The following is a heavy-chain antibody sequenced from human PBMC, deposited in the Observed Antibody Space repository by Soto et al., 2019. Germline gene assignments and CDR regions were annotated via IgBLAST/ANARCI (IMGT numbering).Heavy chain of an antibody. Sequence: SVKVSCKASGGTFSSYAISCVRQAPGQGLEWMGGIIPIFGTANYAQKFQGRVTITADESTSTAYMELSSLRSEDTAVYYCARDNAMIVTGRAFDIWGQGTMVTVSS. CDR2: IIPIFGTA. J-gene: IGHJ3*02. D-gene: IGHD3-22*01. V-gene: IGHV1-69*13. CDR1: GGTFSSYA. CDR3: ARDNAMIVTGRAFDI.